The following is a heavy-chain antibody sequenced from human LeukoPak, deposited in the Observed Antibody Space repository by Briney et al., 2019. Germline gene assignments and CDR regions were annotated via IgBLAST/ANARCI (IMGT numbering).Heavy chain of an antibody. CDR2: FGESGSST. CDR1: GFTFSSYA. J-gene: IGHJ6*04. V-gene: IGHV3-23*01. Sequence: GGSLRLSCVASGFTFSSYAMTWLRQAPGKGLEWVSTFGESGSSTYYADFVKGRFTIYRDNSKNSVYLQMNSLRVEDTAIYYCAKGRWGDVWGKGTTVTVSS. CDR3: AKGRWGDV. D-gene: IGHD7-27*01.